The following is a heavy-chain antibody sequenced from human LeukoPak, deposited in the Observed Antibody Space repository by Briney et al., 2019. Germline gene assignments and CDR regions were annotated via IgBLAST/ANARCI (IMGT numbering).Heavy chain of an antibody. CDR1: GFSFSSYT. Sequence: PGGSLRLSCAASGFSFSSYTLHWVCQAPGKGLEWVAGISFDGSGEYYADSVKGRFTISRDNSRDTLYLQMNSLGAEDTAVYYCARAPTITTGFDYWGQGTLVTVSS. V-gene: IGHV3-30*04. D-gene: IGHD4-11*01. CDR2: ISFDGSGE. CDR3: ARAPTITTGFDY. J-gene: IGHJ4*02.